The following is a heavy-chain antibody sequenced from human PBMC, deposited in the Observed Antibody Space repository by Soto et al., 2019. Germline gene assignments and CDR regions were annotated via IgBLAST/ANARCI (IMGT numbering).Heavy chain of an antibody. V-gene: IGHV4-59*01. J-gene: IGHJ4*02. CDR3: ARSKKKHPYYYDSSGLFDY. CDR2: IYYSGST. Sequence: SETLSLTCTVSGGSISSYYWSWIRQPPGKGLEWIGYIYYSGSTNYNPSLKSRVTISVDTSKNQFSLKLSSVTAADTAVYYCARSKKKHPYYYDSSGLFDYWGQGTLVTVSS. CDR1: GGSISSYY. D-gene: IGHD3-22*01.